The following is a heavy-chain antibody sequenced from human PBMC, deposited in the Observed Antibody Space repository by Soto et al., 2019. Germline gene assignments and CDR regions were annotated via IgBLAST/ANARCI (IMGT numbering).Heavy chain of an antibody. Sequence: GGSLRLSCAASGFTLVTYSIYWVRHAPRKGLEWVSAISGSGVSTYYADSVKGRFTISRDNSKNMLFLQMGSLRAEDTAVYFCAKDMYCGNKVYGMDVWGRGTTVT. CDR1: GFTLVTYS. CDR2: ISGSGVST. D-gene: IGHD2-15*01. CDR3: AKDMYCGNKVYGMDV. V-gene: IGHV3-23*01. J-gene: IGHJ6*02.